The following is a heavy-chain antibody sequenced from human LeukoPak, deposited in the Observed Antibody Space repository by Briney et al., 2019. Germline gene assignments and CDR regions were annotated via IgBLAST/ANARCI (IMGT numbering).Heavy chain of an antibody. Sequence: SETLSLTCAVYGGFFSGYYWSWIRPPPGKGLGWVGEINHSGSTNYNPSLKSRVTISVDTSKNQFSLKLSSVTAADTAVYYCASSRYCSSTSCYTNDAFDIWGQGTMVTVSS. D-gene: IGHD2-2*02. CDR1: GGFFSGYY. V-gene: IGHV4-34*01. CDR3: ASSRYCSSTSCYTNDAFDI. J-gene: IGHJ3*02. CDR2: INHSGST.